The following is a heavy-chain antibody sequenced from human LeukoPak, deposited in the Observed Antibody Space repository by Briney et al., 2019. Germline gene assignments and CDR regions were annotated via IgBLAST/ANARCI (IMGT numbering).Heavy chain of an antibody. J-gene: IGHJ4*02. CDR2: IKEDGSAT. Sequence: GGSLRLSCAASGFMFSGFWMTWVRQAPGKGLEWVAHIKEDGSATKSIDAVKGRFTISRDNAKNSLYLQMNSLRAEDTAVYYCARDRGYYVFDYWGQGTLVPVSS. CDR3: ARDRGYYVFDY. D-gene: IGHD3-22*01. V-gene: IGHV3-7*03. CDR1: GFMFSGFW.